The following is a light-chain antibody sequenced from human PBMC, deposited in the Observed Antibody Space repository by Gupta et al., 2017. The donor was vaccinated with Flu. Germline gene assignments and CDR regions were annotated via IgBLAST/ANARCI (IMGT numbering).Light chain of an antibody. V-gene: IGLV3-25*03. CDR3: QSADSSGTYVV. CDR1: ALPKQY. J-gene: IGLJ2*01. CDR2: KDS. Sequence: GQTARITCSGDALPKQYAYWYQQKPGQAPVLVIYKDSERPSGIPERFSGSSSGTTVTLTISGVQAEDEADYYCQSADSSGTYVVFGGGNKLTVL.